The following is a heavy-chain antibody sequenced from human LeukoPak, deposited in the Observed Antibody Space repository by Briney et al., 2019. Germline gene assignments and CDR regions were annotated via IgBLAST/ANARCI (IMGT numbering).Heavy chain of an antibody. CDR3: ARGYDILTGYYKPRGYGMDV. D-gene: IGHD3-9*01. J-gene: IGHJ6*02. V-gene: IGHV4-34*01. CDR2: INHSGST. CDR1: GGSFSGYY. Sequence: PSETLSLTCAVYGGSFSGYYWSWIRQPPGKGLEWIGEINHSGSTNYNPSLKSRVTISVDTSKNQFSLKVSSVTAADTTVYYCARGYDILTGYYKPRGYGMDVWGQGTTVTVSS.